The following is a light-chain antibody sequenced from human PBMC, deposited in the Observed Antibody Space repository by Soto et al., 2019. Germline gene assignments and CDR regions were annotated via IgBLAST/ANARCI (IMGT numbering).Light chain of an antibody. Sequence: QAVVTQEPSVTVSPGGTVTLTCGSGTGPVTTGHYPFCFQQKPGQAPRTLIYDTSNKHSWTPARFSGSLLGGKAALTLSGAQPEDEADYYCLLSYSGARVFGGGTKLTVL. CDR1: TGPVTTGHY. CDR3: LLSYSGARV. CDR2: DTS. J-gene: IGLJ2*01. V-gene: IGLV7-46*01.